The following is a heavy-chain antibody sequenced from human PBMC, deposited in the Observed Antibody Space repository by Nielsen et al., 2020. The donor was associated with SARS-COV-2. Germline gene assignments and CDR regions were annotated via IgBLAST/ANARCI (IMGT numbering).Heavy chain of an antibody. V-gene: IGHV3-33*01. J-gene: IGHJ6*02. Sequence: GGSLRLSCAASGFTFSSYGMHWVRQAPGKGLEWVAVIWYDGSNKHYADSVKGRFTISRDNSKNTLYLQMNSLRAEDTAVYYCARDRLWFGESEYYYYGMDVWGQGTTVTVSS. D-gene: IGHD3-10*01. CDR2: IWYDGSNK. CDR3: ARDRLWFGESEYYYYGMDV. CDR1: GFTFSSYG.